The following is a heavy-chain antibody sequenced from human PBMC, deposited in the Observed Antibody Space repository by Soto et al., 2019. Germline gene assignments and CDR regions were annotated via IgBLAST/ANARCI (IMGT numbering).Heavy chain of an antibody. J-gene: IGHJ4*02. CDR1: GYTFNTYY. D-gene: IGHD2-21*02. CDR3: ARGGHIAVVTASFDY. CDR2: IHPSGGGT. V-gene: IGHV1-46*02. Sequence: QVQLVQSGAEVRKPGASVKVSCKPSGYTFNTYYLHRLRQAPGQALEWMGVIHPSGGGTTYAQKFLGRVTVTRDTSTTTVFMELSSLRSDDTAVYYCARGGHIAVVTASFDYWGQGTLVTVSS.